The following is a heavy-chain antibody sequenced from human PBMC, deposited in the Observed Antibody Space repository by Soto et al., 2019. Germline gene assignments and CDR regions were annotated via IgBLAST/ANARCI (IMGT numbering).Heavy chain of an antibody. CDR3: ARIPDYYDNSGYWSPYFDY. D-gene: IGHD3-22*01. J-gene: IGHJ4*02. V-gene: IGHV4-59*01. Sequence: SETLSLTCTVSGGSISSYYWTWIRQPPGKGLEWIGYISYSGNTDYNPSLKSRVTISVDTSKNQFSLKLNSVTAADTAVYYCARIPDYYDNSGYWSPYFDYWGQGTLVTXSS. CDR1: GGSISSYY. CDR2: ISYSGNT.